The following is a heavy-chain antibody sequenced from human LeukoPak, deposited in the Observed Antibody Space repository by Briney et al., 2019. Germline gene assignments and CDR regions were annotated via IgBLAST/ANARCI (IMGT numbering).Heavy chain of an antibody. J-gene: IGHJ6*03. CDR3: ARGAGSGADYYYYYYMDV. V-gene: IGHV3-48*03. D-gene: IGHD1-26*01. CDR2: ISSSGSTI. Sequence: GGSLRLSCAASGFTFSSYEMNWVRQAPGKGLEWVSYISSSGSTIYYADSVKGRFTISRDNAKNSLYLQMNSLRAEGTAVYYCARGAGSGADYYYYYYMDVWGKGTTVTVSS. CDR1: GFTFSSYE.